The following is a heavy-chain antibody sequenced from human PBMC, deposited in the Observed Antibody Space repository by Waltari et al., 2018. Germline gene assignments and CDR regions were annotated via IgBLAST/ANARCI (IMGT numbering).Heavy chain of an antibody. CDR2: ISGSGGST. CDR1: GFTFSSYP. Sequence: EVQLVESGGGLVQPGGSLGLSCAASGFTFSSYPMCWVRQAPGKGREWVSAISGSGGSTYYADSVKGRLTISRDNSKNTLYLQMNSLRAEDTAVYYCAKAQGGANWDTWGQGTLVTVSS. CDR3: AKAQGGANWDT. D-gene: IGHD7-27*01. V-gene: IGHV3-23*04. J-gene: IGHJ5*02.